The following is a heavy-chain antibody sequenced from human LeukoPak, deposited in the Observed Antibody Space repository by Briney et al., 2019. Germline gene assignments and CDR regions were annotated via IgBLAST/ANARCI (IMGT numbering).Heavy chain of an antibody. D-gene: IGHD5-18*01. CDR2: INPNSGGT. CDR1: GYTFTGYY. Sequence: ASVKVSCKASGYTFTGYYMHWVRQAPGQGLEWMGWINPNSGGTNYAQKFQGWVTMTRDTSISTAYMELSRLRSDDTAVYYCARDRGYSYGIFDYWGQGTLVTVSS. CDR3: ARDRGYSYGIFDY. V-gene: IGHV1-2*04. J-gene: IGHJ4*02.